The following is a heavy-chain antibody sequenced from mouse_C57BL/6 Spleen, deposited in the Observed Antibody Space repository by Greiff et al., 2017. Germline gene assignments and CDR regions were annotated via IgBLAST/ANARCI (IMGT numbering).Heavy chain of an antibody. CDR2: ISSGGDYI. D-gene: IGHD1-1*01. V-gene: IGHV5-9-1*02. Sequence: EVKLMESGEGLVKPGGSLKLSCAASGFTFSSYAMSWVRQTPEKRLEWVAYISSGGDYIYYADTVKGRFTISRDNARNTLYLQMSSLKSEDTAMYYCTRERAHYYGSSYSYAMDYWGQGTSVTVSS. J-gene: IGHJ4*01. CDR3: TRERAHYYGSSYSYAMDY. CDR1: GFTFSSYA.